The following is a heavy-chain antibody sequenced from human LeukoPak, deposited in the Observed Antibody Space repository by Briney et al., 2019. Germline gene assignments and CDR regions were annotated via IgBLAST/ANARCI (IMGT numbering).Heavy chain of an antibody. CDR2: IYYSGST. CDR3: ARVLLWFGEFDDALDI. D-gene: IGHD3-10*01. CDR1: GGSISSGGYY. V-gene: IGHV4-31*03. Sequence: PSETLSLTCTVSGGSISSGGYYWSWIRQHPGKGLEWIGYIYYSGSTYYNPSLKSRVTISVDTSKNQFSLKLSSVTAADTAVYYCARVLLWFGEFDDALDIWGQGTMVTVSS. J-gene: IGHJ3*02.